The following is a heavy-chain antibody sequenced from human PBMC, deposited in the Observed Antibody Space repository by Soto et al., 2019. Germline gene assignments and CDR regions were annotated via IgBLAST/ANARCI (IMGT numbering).Heavy chain of an antibody. CDR2: IAYSGST. J-gene: IGHJ6*02. CDR3: ARDGPYYYGFDV. CDR1: GDSISNSDYY. Sequence: SETLSLTCTVSGDSISNSDYYWNWIRQSPGKGLERIASIAYSGSTYYNPAIMSRVVISADTSKNLVSLKLRSVTAAHTALYCWARDGPYYYGFDVGGQGTTVTVSS. V-gene: IGHV4-30-4*01.